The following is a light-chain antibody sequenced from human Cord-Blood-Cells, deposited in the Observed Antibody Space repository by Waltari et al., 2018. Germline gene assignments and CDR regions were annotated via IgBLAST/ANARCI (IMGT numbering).Light chain of an antibody. CDR3: SSYAGSNYV. V-gene: IGLV2-8*01. CDR2: EVS. J-gene: IGLJ1*01. Sequence: QSALTQPPSASGSTGQSVTISCTGTSSDVGGSNYVSWYQQHPGKAPKLMIYEVSKRSSGVPDRFSDSKSGNTASLTVSGLQAEDEADYYCSSYAGSNYVFGTGTKVTVL. CDR1: SSDVGGSNY.